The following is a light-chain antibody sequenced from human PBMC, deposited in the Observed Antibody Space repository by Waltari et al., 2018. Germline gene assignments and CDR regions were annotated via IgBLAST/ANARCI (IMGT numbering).Light chain of an antibody. CDR1: SSDVGGYNY. CDR2: EVS. CDR3: SSYAGSNNLV. V-gene: IGLV2-8*01. Sequence: QSALTQPPSAFGSPGQSVTISCPGTSSDVGGYNYVSWYQQHPGKAPKLIIYEVSKRPAGVPDRFSVSKAGNTASLTVSGLQAEDEADYYCSSYAGSNNLVFGGGTKLTVL. J-gene: IGLJ2*01.